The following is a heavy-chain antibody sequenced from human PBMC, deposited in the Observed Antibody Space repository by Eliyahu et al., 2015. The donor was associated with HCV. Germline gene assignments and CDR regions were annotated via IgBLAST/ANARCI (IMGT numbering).Heavy chain of an antibody. J-gene: IGHJ4*02. CDR1: GGSISXXSYY. CDR3: ARLEITYCSGGSCYSGSVDY. V-gene: IGHV4-39*01. Sequence: QLQLQESGPGLVKPSETLSLTCXVXGGSISXXSYYWGWIRXPPGKGLEWIGSIYYSGSTYYNPSLKSRVTISVDTSKNQFSLKLSSVTAADTAVYYCARLEITYCSGGSCYSGSVDYWGQGTLVTVSS. CDR2: IYYSGST. D-gene: IGHD2-15*01.